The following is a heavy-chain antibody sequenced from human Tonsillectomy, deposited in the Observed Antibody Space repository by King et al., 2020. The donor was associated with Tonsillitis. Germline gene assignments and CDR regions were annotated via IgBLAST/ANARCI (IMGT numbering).Heavy chain of an antibody. CDR1: GFSLSTSGVG. D-gene: IGHD3-3*01. CDR3: AHRPNLGNLELFSRFED. Sequence: TLKESGPTLVKPTQTLTLTCTFSGFSLSTSGVGVGWIRQPPGKALEWLALIYWNDDRYYRPSLNTRLTITKDTSKNQVVLTMTNMDPVDTATYYCAHRPNLGNLELFSRFEDWGQGTLVTVAS. CDR2: IYWNDDR. J-gene: IGHJ4*02. V-gene: IGHV2-5*01.